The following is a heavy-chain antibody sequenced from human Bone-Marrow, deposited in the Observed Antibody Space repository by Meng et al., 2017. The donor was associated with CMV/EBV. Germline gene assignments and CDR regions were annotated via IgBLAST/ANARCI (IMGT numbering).Heavy chain of an antibody. CDR1: GFTFSSYS. CDR3: VRGGLWYDFWGGYFSRSSMDV. D-gene: IGHD3-3*01. CDR2: ISSISSYI. Sequence: GGSLRLSCAASGFTFSSYSMNWVRQAPGKGLEWVSSISSISSYIYYADSVKGRFTISRDNAKNSPYLQMNSRRAEDTAVYYCVRGGLWYDFWGGYFSRSSMDVWGQGTTVTVSS. J-gene: IGHJ6*02. V-gene: IGHV3-21*01.